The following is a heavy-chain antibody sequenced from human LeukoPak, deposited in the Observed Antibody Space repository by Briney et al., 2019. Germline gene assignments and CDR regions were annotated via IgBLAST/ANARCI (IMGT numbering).Heavy chain of an antibody. D-gene: IGHD1-26*01. CDR2: ISGSGGST. J-gene: IGHJ4*02. CDR3: ARTGSSRFDY. Sequence: GGSLRLSCAASGFTFSSYAMSWVRQAPGKGLEWVSAISGSGGSTNYADSVKGRFTISRDNFKNTLYLQMNSLRVEDTAVYYCARTGSSRFDYWGQGTLVTVSS. V-gene: IGHV3-23*01. CDR1: GFTFSSYA.